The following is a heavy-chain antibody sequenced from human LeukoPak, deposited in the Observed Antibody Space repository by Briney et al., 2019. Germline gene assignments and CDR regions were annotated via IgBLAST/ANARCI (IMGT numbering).Heavy chain of an antibody. D-gene: IGHD6-6*01. V-gene: IGHV3-23*01. CDR1: GFTFSSYG. CDR2: ISGSGGST. J-gene: IGHJ4*02. CDR3: AKRGRIAARPSHFDY. Sequence: PGGSLRLSCVASGFTFSSYGMSWVRQAPGKGLEWVSAISGSGGSTYYADSVKGRFTISRDNSKNTLYLQMNSLRAEDTAVYYCAKRGRIAARPSHFDYWGQGTLVTVSS.